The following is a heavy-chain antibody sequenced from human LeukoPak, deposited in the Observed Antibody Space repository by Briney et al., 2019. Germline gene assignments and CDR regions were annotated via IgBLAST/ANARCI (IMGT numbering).Heavy chain of an antibody. CDR3: AKDASWDSSGLYFDY. J-gene: IGHJ4*02. V-gene: IGHV3-23*01. Sequence: GGSLRLSCAASGFTFSSYAMSWVREAPGKGLEWVSAIIGSGGSTYYADSVKGRFTISRDNSKNTLYLQMNSLRAEDTAVYYCAKDASWDSSGLYFDYWGQGTLVTVSS. D-gene: IGHD3-22*01. CDR1: GFTFSSYA. CDR2: IIGSGGST.